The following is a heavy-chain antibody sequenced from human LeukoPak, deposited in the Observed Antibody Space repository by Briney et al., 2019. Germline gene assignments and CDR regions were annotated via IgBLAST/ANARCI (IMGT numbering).Heavy chain of an antibody. V-gene: IGHV3-7*01. J-gene: IGHJ5*02. CDR1: GFTFPSYW. CDR2: IKHDGSEI. D-gene: IGHD6-13*01. Sequence: PGGSLRLSCAASGFTFPSYWMSWVRQAPGTGLEWVANIKHDGSEIYYVDSVKGRFTISRDNAKTSLYLEMNSLRVEDAAVYYCARGSDGTGNPFADRWGQGTLVTVSP. CDR3: ARGSDGTGNPFADR.